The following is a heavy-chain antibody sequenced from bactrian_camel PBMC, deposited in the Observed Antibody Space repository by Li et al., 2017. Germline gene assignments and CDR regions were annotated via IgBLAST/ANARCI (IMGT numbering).Heavy chain of an antibody. V-gene: IGHV3S40*01. Sequence: VQLVESGGGSVQAGGSLRLSCAASGYTDRRACMGWFLQAPGKEREGVATIYTRGGYTHYHDSVDGRFTISQDNDKTTVYLQMNNVIPEDTGMYYCARRRRWGSCSIQVDFDDWGQGTQVTVS. CDR2: IYTRGGYT. J-gene: IGHJ6*01. CDR3: ARRRRWGSCSIQVDFDD. D-gene: IGHD5*01. CDR1: GYTDRRAC.